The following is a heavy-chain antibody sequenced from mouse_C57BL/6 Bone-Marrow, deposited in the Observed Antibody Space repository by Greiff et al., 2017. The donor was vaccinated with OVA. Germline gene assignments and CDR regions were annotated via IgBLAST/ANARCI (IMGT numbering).Heavy chain of an antibody. D-gene: IGHD1-1*01. V-gene: IGHV2-2*01. Sequence: VKLQESGPGLVQPSQSLSITCTVSGFSLTSYGVHWVRQSPGKGLEWLGVIWSGGSTDYNAAFISRLSISKDNSKSQVFFKMNSLQADDTAIYYGARRDYGSSYGAMDYWGQGTSVTVSS. CDR3: ARRDYGSSYGAMDY. J-gene: IGHJ4*01. CDR2: IWSGGST. CDR1: GFSLTSYG.